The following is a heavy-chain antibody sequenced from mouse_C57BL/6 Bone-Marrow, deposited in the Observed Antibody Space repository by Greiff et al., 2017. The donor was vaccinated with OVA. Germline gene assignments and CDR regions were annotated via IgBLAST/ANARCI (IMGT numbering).Heavy chain of an antibody. J-gene: IGHJ3*01. Sequence: VKLQQSGPGLVAPSQSLSITCTVSGFSLTSYAISWVRQPPGKGLEWLGVIWTGGGTNYNSALKSRLSISKDNSKSQVFLKMNSLQTDDTARYYCARNGRGYYGSRSWFAYWGQGTLVTVSA. CDR1: GFSLTSYA. CDR2: IWTGGGT. D-gene: IGHD1-1*01. V-gene: IGHV2-9-1*01. CDR3: ARNGRGYYGSRSWFAY.